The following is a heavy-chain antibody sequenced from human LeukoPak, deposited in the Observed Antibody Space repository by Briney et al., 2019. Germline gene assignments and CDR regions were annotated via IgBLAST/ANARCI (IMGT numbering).Heavy chain of an antibody. Sequence: GGSLRLSCAASGFTFSTYVMHWVRQAPGKGLQWVAVILYDGSNKYFADSVKGRFIISRDNSKNTLYLQMNSLTAEDTAVYYCARGYRGYNDYWGQGTLVTASS. V-gene: IGHV3-30*01. D-gene: IGHD5-12*01. CDR3: ARGYRGYNDY. J-gene: IGHJ4*02. CDR1: GFTFSTYV. CDR2: ILYDGSNK.